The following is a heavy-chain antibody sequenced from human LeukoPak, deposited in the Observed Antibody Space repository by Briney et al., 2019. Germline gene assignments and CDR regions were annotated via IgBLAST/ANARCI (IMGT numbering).Heavy chain of an antibody. CDR2: IKSKTDGGTT. J-gene: IGHJ4*02. CDR3: TKRGYSNYADS. D-gene: IGHD4-11*01. Sequence: GGSLRLSCAASGFTFSDAYMTWVRQAPGKGLGWVGRIKSKTDGGTTDYAAPVKGRFAISRDDSKNRLYLQMNSLKSEDTGVYYCTKRGYSNYADSWGQGTLVAVSS. V-gene: IGHV3-15*01. CDR1: GFTFSDAY.